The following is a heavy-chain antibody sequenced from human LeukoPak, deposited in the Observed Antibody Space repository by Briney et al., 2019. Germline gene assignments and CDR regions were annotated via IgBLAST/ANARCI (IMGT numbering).Heavy chain of an antibody. CDR1: GYTFSSYD. J-gene: IGHJ4*02. CDR2: ISSYNGNT. Sequence: GASVKVSCKASGYTFSSYDINWVRQAPGQGLEWMGWISSYNGNTNYARKLQGRVTMTTDTSTSTAYMELRSLRSDDTAVYYCATHIAANDYWGQGILVTVSS. CDR3: ATHIAANDY. D-gene: IGHD6-25*01. V-gene: IGHV1-18*01.